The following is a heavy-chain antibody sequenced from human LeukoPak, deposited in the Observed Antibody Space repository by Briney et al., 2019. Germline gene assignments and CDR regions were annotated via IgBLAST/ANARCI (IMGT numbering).Heavy chain of an antibody. V-gene: IGHV1-69*05. D-gene: IGHD3-3*01. CDR3: ARDMSNFGVVRTHYFDY. J-gene: IGHJ4*02. CDR2: IIPIFGTA. Sequence: SVKVSCEASGGTFSSYAISCVRRAPGHGLECRGRIIPIFGTANHTQKFQGRVAITTDESTSTAYMEPSSLRSEDTAVYYCARDMSNFGVVRTHYFDYWGRGTLVTVSS. CDR1: GGTFSSYA.